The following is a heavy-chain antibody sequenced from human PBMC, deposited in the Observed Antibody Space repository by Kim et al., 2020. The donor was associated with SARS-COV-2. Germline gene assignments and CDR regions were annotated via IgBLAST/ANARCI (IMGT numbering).Heavy chain of an antibody. CDR1: GGSISSYY. V-gene: IGHV4-59*01. D-gene: IGHD4-17*01. CDR3: ARDRGDYGDVV. CDR2: IYYSGST. J-gene: IGHJ4*02. Sequence: SETLSLTCTVSGGSISSYYWSWIRQPPGKGLEWIGYIYYSGSTNYNPSLKSRVTISVDTSKNQFSLKLSSVTAADTAVYYCARDRGDYGDVVWGQVTLVTVSS.